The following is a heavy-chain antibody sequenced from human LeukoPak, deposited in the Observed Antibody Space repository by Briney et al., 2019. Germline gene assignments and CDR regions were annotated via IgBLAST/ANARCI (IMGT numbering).Heavy chain of an antibody. J-gene: IGHJ4*02. D-gene: IGHD6-19*01. CDR3: ARDRIAVAGIFDY. CDR1: GFTFSSYA. Sequence: GRSLRLSCAASGFTFSSYAMHWVRKAPGKGLEWLAIISYDGSNKYYADSVKGRFTISRDNSKNTLYLQMNSLRAEDTAVYYCARDRIAVAGIFDYWGQGTLVTVSS. CDR2: ISYDGSNK. V-gene: IGHV3-30-3*01.